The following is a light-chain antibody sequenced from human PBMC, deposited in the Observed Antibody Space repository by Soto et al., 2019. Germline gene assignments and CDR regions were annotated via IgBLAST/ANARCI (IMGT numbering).Light chain of an antibody. CDR1: QGVTRW. J-gene: IGKJ1*01. CDR2: AAS. Sequence: DIDITRSPGSVCASVGDRVTITCRASQGVTRWLAWYQQKSGKAPKLLIYAASSLQSGVSSRFSGSGSGADFTLTIRSLQPEDFATYYCQQANSFPWTFGQGTKVDIK. CDR3: QQANSFPWT. V-gene: IGKV1-12*01.